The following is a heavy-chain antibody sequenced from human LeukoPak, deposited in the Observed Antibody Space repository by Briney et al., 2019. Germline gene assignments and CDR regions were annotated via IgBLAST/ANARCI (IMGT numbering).Heavy chain of an antibody. J-gene: IGHJ3*02. Sequence: PSETLSLTCAVSGGSISSYYWSWIRQPPGKGLEWIGYIYYSGSTNYNPSLQSRVTISVDTSKNQFSLKLTFVTAADTAIYYCARHVGYQFAFDIWGQGTMVTVSS. D-gene: IGHD6-25*01. CDR3: ARHVGYQFAFDI. V-gene: IGHV4-59*08. CDR1: GGSISSYY. CDR2: IYYSGST.